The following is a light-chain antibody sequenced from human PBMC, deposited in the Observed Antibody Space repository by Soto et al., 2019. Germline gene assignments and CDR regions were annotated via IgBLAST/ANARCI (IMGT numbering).Light chain of an antibody. CDR3: SSYTGSSTHVV. V-gene: IGLV2-14*01. CDR2: DVN. J-gene: IGLJ2*01. CDR1: SSDVGGYNY. Sequence: QSALTQPASVSGSPGQSITISCTGTSSDVGGYNYVSWYQQHPGKAPKLMIYDVNNRPSGVSNRFSGSKSGNKASLTISGLQAEDEADYYCSSYTGSSTHVVFGGGTKVTVL.